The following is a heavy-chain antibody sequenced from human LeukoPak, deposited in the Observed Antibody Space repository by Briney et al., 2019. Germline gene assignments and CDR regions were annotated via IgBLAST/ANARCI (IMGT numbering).Heavy chain of an antibody. Sequence: GGSLRLSCAASGFTFSSYAMHWVRQAPGKGLEWVSSISGSSSYINYADSVKGRFTISRDNAQNSLFLQLNSLRAEDTAVYYCARDPYSSGWYKDAFDIWGQGTMVTVSS. D-gene: IGHD6-19*01. CDR2: ISGSSSYI. J-gene: IGHJ3*02. CDR3: ARDPYSSGWYKDAFDI. CDR1: GFTFSSYA. V-gene: IGHV3-21*01.